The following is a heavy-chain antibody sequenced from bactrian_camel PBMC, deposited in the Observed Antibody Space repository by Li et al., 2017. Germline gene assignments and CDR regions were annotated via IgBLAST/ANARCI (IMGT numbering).Heavy chain of an antibody. CDR3: AAGRSPPWRCSQRDLWTRDY. D-gene: IGHD1*01. CDR1: GLTHRDGD. CDR2: INNDGDTP. V-gene: IGHV3S40*01. J-gene: IGHJ4*01. Sequence: VQLVESGGGSVQAGESLTLSCTVFGLTHRDGDWGWYRQAPGKGLEWVAHINNDGDTPYYDDSVKGRFGISRDNAVNTVLLQMNRLKPEDTAMYYCAAGRSPPWRCSQRDLWTRDYRGQGTQVTVS.